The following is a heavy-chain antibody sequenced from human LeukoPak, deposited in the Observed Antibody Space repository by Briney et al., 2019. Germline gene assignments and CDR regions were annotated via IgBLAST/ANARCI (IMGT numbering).Heavy chain of an antibody. Sequence: GGSLRLSCAASGFTFSSYAMHWVRQAPGKGLEYVSAISSNGGSTYYANSVKRRFTISRDNSKNTLYLQMGSLRAEDMAVYYCARQAPTGNFDYWGQGTLVTVSS. CDR1: GFTFSSYA. CDR2: ISSNGGST. V-gene: IGHV3-64*01. D-gene: IGHD4-17*01. J-gene: IGHJ4*02. CDR3: ARQAPTGNFDY.